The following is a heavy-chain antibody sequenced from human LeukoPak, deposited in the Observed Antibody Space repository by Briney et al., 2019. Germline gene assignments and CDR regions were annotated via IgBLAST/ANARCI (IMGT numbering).Heavy chain of an antibody. J-gene: IGHJ4*02. V-gene: IGHV1-2*02. D-gene: IGHD6-6*01. CDR3: ASGPSDLGSSSQN. CDR2: INPNSGGT. Sequence: ASVKVSCKASGYTFSGYYIHWVRQAPGQGLGWMGWINPNSGGTNYAQNFQGRVTMTGDTSVITAYMELSRLRSDDTAVYYCASGPSDLGSSSQNWGQGTLVTVSS. CDR1: GYTFSGYY.